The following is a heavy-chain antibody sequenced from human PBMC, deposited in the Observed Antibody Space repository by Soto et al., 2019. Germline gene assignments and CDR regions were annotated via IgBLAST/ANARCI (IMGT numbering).Heavy chain of an antibody. D-gene: IGHD6-13*01. J-gene: IGHJ3*02. CDR1: GFTFSSYV. Sequence: AGGSLRLSCAASGFTFSSYVMSWVRQVPGKGLEWVSAISGNGGSTYYADSVKGRVTISRDNTKNTLYLQMNSLRAEDTAIYYCAKYSSSWRLIDAFDIWGQGTMVTVSS. CDR2: ISGNGGST. V-gene: IGHV3-23*01. CDR3: AKYSSSWRLIDAFDI.